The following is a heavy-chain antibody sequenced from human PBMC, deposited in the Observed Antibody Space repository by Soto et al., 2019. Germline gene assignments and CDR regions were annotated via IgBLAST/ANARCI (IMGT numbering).Heavy chain of an antibody. J-gene: IGHJ3*02. Sequence: QVQLVESGGGVVQPGKSLRLSCAASGFTFSSYGMHWVRQAPGKGLEWVAVIWYDGSNKYYADSVKGRFTISTDNSKNTLYLQMNSLRAEDTAVYYCARDKGEGSIDAFHIWGQGTMVTVSS. CDR2: IWYDGSNK. V-gene: IGHV3-33*01. D-gene: IGHD1-26*01. CDR3: ARDKGEGSIDAFHI. CDR1: GFTFSSYG.